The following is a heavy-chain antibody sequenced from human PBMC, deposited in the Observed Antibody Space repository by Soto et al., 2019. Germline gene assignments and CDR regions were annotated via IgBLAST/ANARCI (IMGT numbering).Heavy chain of an antibody. Sequence: QVQLVQSGAEVKKPGASVKVSCKASGYTFTDYYMHWVRQAPGQGLEWMGWISPNSGGTNFAQKFQGRVTMTRDTSISTAYMEVSRLRSDDTAVYYCARTRGRGSAGLYYYSMDVWGQGTTVTVSS. CDR3: ARTRGRGSAGLYYYSMDV. CDR2: ISPNSGGT. CDR1: GYTFTDYY. V-gene: IGHV1-2*02. D-gene: IGHD3-10*01. J-gene: IGHJ6*02.